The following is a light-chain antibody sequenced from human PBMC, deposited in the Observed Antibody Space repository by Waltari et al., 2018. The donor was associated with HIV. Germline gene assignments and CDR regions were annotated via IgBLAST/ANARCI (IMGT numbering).Light chain of an antibody. CDR1: SSNVCAYKY. J-gene: IGLJ1*01. Sequence: QSALTQPRSVSGSPGQSVTISCTGTSSNVCAYKYVSWYQQHPGKATKLMIYDVTKRPSVVPDRFSGSKSGNTASLTISGLQAEDEADYYCCSYAGSSYVFGTGTNVTVL. CDR2: DVT. V-gene: IGLV2-11*01. CDR3: CSYAGSSYV.